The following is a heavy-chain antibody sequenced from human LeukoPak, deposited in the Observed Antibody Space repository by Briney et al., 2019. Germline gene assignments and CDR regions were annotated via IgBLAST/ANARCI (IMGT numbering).Heavy chain of an antibody. CDR2: IYYSGST. V-gene: IGHV4-59*08. D-gene: IGHD3-9*01. CDR1: GGSISSYY. CDR3: ARHGPYDILTGYYNWFDP. Sequence: SETLSLTCTVSGGSISSYYWSWIRQPPGKGLEWIGHIYYSGSTNYNPSLKSRVTISVDTSKNQFSLKLSSVTAADTAVYYCARHGPYDILTGYYNWFDPWGQGTLVTVSS. J-gene: IGHJ5*02.